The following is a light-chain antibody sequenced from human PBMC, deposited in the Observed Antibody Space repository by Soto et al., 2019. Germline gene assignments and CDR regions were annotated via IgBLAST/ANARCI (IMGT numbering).Light chain of an antibody. V-gene: IGLV2-14*01. Sequence: SALTQPASVSGSPVQSISISSTGTGTDVGAYNFVSWYQQHPDRAPKLVSFDVNNRPSAVSNRFSGSKSGNTASLTISGLRAEDEADYYCTSYTSISTYVFGTGTKVTVL. CDR1: GTDVGAYNF. CDR3: TSYTSISTYV. CDR2: DVN. J-gene: IGLJ1*01.